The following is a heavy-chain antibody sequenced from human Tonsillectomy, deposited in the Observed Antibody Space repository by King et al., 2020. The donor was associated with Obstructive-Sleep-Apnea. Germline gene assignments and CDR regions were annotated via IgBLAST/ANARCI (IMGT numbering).Heavy chain of an antibody. CDR2: ISSISSTI. V-gene: IGHV3-48*04. CDR3: ARVLSFDY. D-gene: IGHD2/OR15-2a*01. Sequence: VQLVESGGGLVQPGGSLRLSCAASGFTFSSYSMNWVRQAPGKGLEWVSYISSISSTIYYADSVKGRFTISRDNAKNSLYLQMNSLRAEDTAVYYCARVLSFDYWGQGTLVTVSS. J-gene: IGHJ4*02. CDR1: GFTFSSYS.